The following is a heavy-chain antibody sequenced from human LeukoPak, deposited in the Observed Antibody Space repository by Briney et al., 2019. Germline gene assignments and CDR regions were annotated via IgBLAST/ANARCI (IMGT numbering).Heavy chain of an antibody. CDR3: AKDSQVVPAAKSHFDY. D-gene: IGHD2-2*01. V-gene: IGHV3-23*01. Sequence: GRSLRLSCAASGFTFSSYAMNWVRQPPGKGLEWVSGISSSGGSTYYADSVKGRFTISRDNSKNTLFLQMNSLRAEDTALYYCAKDSQVVPAAKSHFDYWGQGTLVTVSS. J-gene: IGHJ4*02. CDR1: GFTFSSYA. CDR2: ISSSGGST.